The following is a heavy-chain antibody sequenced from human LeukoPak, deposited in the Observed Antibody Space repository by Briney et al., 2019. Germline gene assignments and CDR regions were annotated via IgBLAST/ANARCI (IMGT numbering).Heavy chain of an antibody. CDR2: INPNSGGT. CDR1: GYTFTGYY. Sequence: EASVKVSCKASGYTFTGYYMHWVRQAPGQGLEWMGWINPNSGGTSYAQKFQGRVTMTRDTSISTAYMELSRLRFDDTAVYYCASGDYGDPPLNYWGQGTLVTVSS. D-gene: IGHD4-17*01. J-gene: IGHJ4*02. V-gene: IGHV1-2*02. CDR3: ASGDYGDPPLNY.